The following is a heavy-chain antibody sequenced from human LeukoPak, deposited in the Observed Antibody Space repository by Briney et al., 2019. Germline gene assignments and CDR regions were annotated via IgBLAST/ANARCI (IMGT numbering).Heavy chain of an antibody. CDR2: IGSSGDTR. Sequence: GGSLRLSCAASEFAFSVYEMYWVRQAPGKGLEWVSYIGSSGDTRYYADSVKGRFTISRDNAKNSLYLQMNSLRAEDTAVYYCATLTVASTFDYWGQGALVTVSS. D-gene: IGHD6-19*01. CDR3: ATLTVASTFDY. V-gene: IGHV3-48*03. J-gene: IGHJ4*02. CDR1: EFAFSVYE.